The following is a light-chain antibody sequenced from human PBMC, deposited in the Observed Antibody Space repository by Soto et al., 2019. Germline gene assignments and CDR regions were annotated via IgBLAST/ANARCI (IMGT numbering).Light chain of an antibody. CDR1: QSVSSTS. V-gene: IGKV3-20*01. Sequence: TVLTQYPGTLSLSPGEGATRFCRAIQSVSSTSFVWYQQKPGQAPRLLIYAASIRAAGIPDRFSGSGSGTHFTLTISRLEPEDFAVYYCQHYGASPPFTFGQGTRLEN. J-gene: IGKJ5*01. CDR3: QHYGASPPFT. CDR2: AAS.